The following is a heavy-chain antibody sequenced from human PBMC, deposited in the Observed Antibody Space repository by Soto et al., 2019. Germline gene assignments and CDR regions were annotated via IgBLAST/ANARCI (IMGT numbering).Heavy chain of an antibody. V-gene: IGHV1-69*13. CDR1: GGTFSSYS. CDR2: IIPIFGTA. CDR3: AKGIEVWLVHWFDP. J-gene: IGHJ5*02. Sequence: SVKVSCKASGGTFSSYSISWVRQAPGQGLEWMGGIIPIFGTANYAQKFQGRVTITADESTSTAYMELSSLRSEDTAVYYCAKGIEVWLVHWFDPWGQGTLVTVSS. D-gene: IGHD6-19*01.